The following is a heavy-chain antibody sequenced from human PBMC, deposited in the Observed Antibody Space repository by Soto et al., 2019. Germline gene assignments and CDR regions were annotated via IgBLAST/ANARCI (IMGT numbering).Heavy chain of an antibody. V-gene: IGHV5-51*01. D-gene: IGHD6-19*01. CDR2: IYPGDSDT. CDR3: ARPRSSGWPSGAWYFDY. CDR1: GYSFTSYW. J-gene: IGHJ4*02. Sequence: PGESLKISCKGSGYSFTSYWIGWVRQMPGKGLEWMGIIYPGDSDTRYSPSFQGQVTISADKSISTAYLQWSSLKASDTAMYYCARPRSSGWPSGAWYFDYWGQGTLVTVSS.